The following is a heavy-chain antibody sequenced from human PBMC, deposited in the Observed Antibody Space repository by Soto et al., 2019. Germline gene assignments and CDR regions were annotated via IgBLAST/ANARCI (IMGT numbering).Heavy chain of an antibody. CDR2: IIPIFGTA. J-gene: IGHJ5*02. Sequence: QVQLVQSGAEVKKPGSSVKVSCKASGGTFSSYAISWVRQAPGQGLEWMGGIIPIFGTANYAQKFQGRVTITADESTRTAYMELRRRRAEDTAVHYCVSEVVVAATGGFDPWGQGTLVTVSS. CDR1: GGTFSSYA. CDR3: VSEVVVAATGGFDP. V-gene: IGHV1-69*12. D-gene: IGHD2-15*01.